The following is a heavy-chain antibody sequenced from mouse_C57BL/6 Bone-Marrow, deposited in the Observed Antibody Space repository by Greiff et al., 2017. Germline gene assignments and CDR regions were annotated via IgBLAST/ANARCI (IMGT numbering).Heavy chain of an antibody. J-gene: IGHJ3*01. CDR1: GYTFTDYY. V-gene: IGHV1-19*01. CDR3: ASPFYDYASAWFAY. CDR2: INPYNGGT. Sequence: EVQLQQSGPVLVKPGASVKMSCKASGYTFTDYYMNWVKQSHGKSLEWIGVINPYNGGTSYNKKFKGKATLTVDKSSSTAYLELNSLTSEDSAVYSCASPFYDYASAWFAYWGQKPLVTVSA. D-gene: IGHD2-4*01.